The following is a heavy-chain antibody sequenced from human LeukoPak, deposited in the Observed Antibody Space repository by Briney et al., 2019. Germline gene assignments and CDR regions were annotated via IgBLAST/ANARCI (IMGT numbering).Heavy chain of an antibody. Sequence: QPGGSLRLSCAASGFTFSSYWMHWVRQAPGKGLVWVSRINSDGSSTSYADSVKGRFTISRDNAKNTLYLQMNSLRAEDTAVYYCAREQGGRWELLGEVFDYWGQGTLVTVSS. V-gene: IGHV3-74*01. CDR3: AREQGGRWELLGEVFDY. CDR1: GFTFSSYW. D-gene: IGHD1-26*01. CDR2: INSDGSST. J-gene: IGHJ4*02.